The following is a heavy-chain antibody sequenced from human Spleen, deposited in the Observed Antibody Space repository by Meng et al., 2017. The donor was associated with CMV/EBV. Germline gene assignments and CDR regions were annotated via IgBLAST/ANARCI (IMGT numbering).Heavy chain of an antibody. V-gene: IGHV1-2*02. CDR2: INPNSGGT. J-gene: IGHJ6*02. D-gene: IGHD1-14*01. CDR1: GYTFTGYY. CDR3: ARDLGSSLPYGMDV. Sequence: ASVKVSCKASGYTFTGYYMHWVRQAPGQGLEWMGWINPNSGGTNYAQKFQGRVTMTRDTSISTAYMELSRLRSDDTAVYYCARDLGSSLPYGMDVWGQGTTVTVSS.